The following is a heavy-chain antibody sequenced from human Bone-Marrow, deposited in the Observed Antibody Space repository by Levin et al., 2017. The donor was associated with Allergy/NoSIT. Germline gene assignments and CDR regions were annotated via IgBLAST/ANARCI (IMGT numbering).Heavy chain of an antibody. D-gene: IGHD6-13*01. Sequence: AGGSLRLSCATSGFIFDDYAMHWVRQAPGKGLEWVSSINWNSASVTYAASVKGRFTISRDNAKNSLYLQMNSLKTEDTAFYYCAKDKTIAAAGTAYFDFWGQGTLVTVSS. CDR3: AKDKTIAAAGTAYFDF. J-gene: IGHJ4*02. CDR2: INWNSASV. V-gene: IGHV3-9*01. CDR1: GFIFDDYA.